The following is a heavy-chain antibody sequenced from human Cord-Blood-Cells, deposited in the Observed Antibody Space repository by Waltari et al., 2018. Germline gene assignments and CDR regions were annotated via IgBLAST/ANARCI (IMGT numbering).Heavy chain of an antibody. D-gene: IGHD2-8*01. J-gene: IGHJ3*02. CDR3: ARAYCTNGVCYDAFDI. V-gene: IGHV1-3*01. CDR1: GYTFTSYA. CDR2: INAGNGNT. Sequence: SGYTFTSYAMHWVRQAPGQRLEWMGWINAGNGNTKYSQKFQGRVTITRDTSASTAYMELSSLRSEDTAVYYCARAYCTNGVCYDAFDIWGQGTMVTVSS.